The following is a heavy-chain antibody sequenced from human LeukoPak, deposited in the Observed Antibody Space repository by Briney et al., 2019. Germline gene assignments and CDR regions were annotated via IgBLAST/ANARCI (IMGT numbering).Heavy chain of an antibody. Sequence: SETLSLTCTVSGGSISTYYWNWIRQPPGKGLEWIGYIYCSGATNYNPSLKSRVTISVDTSKNQFSLKLSSVTAADTAVYYCARGVYIAAAQYGFWGQGTLVTVSS. J-gene: IGHJ4*02. CDR3: ARGVYIAAAQYGF. CDR1: GGSISTYY. D-gene: IGHD6-13*01. V-gene: IGHV4-59*01. CDR2: IYCSGAT.